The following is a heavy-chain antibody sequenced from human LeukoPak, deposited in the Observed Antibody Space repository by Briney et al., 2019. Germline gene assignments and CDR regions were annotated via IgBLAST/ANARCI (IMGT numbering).Heavy chain of an antibody. CDR3: ARRLYDFWSGYFFDY. CDR2: INHSGST. Sequence: SETLSLTCAVYGGSFSGYYWSWIRQPPGKGLEWIGEINHSGSTNYNPSLKSRVTISVDTSKNQFSLKLSSVTAADTAVYYCARRLYDFWSGYFFDYWGQGTLVTVSS. J-gene: IGHJ4*02. V-gene: IGHV4-34*01. D-gene: IGHD3-3*01. CDR1: GGSFSGYY.